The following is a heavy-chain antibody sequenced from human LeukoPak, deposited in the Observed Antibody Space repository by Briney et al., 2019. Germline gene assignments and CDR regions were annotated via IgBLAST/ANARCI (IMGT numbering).Heavy chain of an antibody. CDR2: ISSSSRTV. J-gene: IGHJ4*02. CDR3: ARDWRTSSYIYYLDY. Sequence: GGSLRLSCAASGFTFSSYSMTWVRQAPGKRLEWVSYISSSSRTVYYTDSVKGRFTVSRDNAKNSLYLQMNSLRAEDTAVYYCARDWRTSSYIYYLDYWGQGTLVTVSS. V-gene: IGHV3-48*04. D-gene: IGHD3-22*01. CDR1: GFTFSSYS.